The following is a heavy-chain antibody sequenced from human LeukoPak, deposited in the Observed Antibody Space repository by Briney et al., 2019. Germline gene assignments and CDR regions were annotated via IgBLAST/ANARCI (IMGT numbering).Heavy chain of an antibody. J-gene: IGHJ3*02. D-gene: IGHD3-22*01. CDR3: ARSLVQDSGGYWAHDAFDI. V-gene: IGHV3-64*01. Sequence: GSLRLSCAASGFTFSSYAMHWVRQAPGKGLEYVSAISSNGGSTYYANSVKGRFTISRDNSKNTLYLQMGSLRAEDMAVYYCARSLVQDSGGYWAHDAFDIWGQGTMVTVSS. CDR2: ISSNGGST. CDR1: GFTFSSYA.